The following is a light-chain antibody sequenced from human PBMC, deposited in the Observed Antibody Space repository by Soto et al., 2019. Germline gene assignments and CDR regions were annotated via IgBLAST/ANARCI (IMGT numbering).Light chain of an antibody. Sequence: QSALTQPPSASGSPGQSVTISCTGTSSDVGGYNFVSWYQQHPGKAPKLMIYEVNQRPSGVPDRFFGSKSGNTASLTVSGLQAEDEADYYCSSYSTTTTPQWVFGGGTKLTVL. CDR1: SSDVGGYNF. J-gene: IGLJ3*02. V-gene: IGLV2-8*01. CDR2: EVN. CDR3: SSYSTTTTPQWV.